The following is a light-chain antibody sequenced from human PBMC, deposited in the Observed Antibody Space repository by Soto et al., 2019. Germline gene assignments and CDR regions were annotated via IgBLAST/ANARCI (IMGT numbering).Light chain of an antibody. CDR2: AAS. J-gene: IGKJ1*01. CDR3: QQYYSYPPWT. CDR1: QGISSY. V-gene: IGKV1-8*01. Sequence: AIRMTQSPSSLSASTGDRVTITCRASQGISSYLACYQQKPGKAPKLLIYAASTLQSGVPSRFSGSGSGTDFTLTISCLQSEDFATDYCQQYYSYPPWTFGQGTKVEIK.